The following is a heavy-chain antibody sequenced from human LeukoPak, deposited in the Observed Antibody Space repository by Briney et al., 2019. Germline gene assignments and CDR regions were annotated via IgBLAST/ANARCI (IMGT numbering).Heavy chain of an antibody. J-gene: IGHJ4*02. D-gene: IGHD3-22*01. CDR2: INPNSGGT. CDR1: GYTFAFYY. CDR3: ARGPRNYYDSSGYYYSHDY. Sequence: ASVKVSCKASGYTFAFYYMHWVRQAPGQGLEWMGWINPNSGGTNYAQKFQGRVTMTRDTSINTAYMELSRLRSDDTAVYYCARGPRNYYDSSGYYYSHDYWGQGTLVTVSS. V-gene: IGHV1-2*02.